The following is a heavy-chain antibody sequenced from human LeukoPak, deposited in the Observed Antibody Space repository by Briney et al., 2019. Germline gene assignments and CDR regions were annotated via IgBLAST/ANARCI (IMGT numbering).Heavy chain of an antibody. Sequence: GGSLRLSCAASGFSFGDYYMSWIRQTAGEGLEWIAYISTSGATIEYADSVKGRFTISRDNAKNSLYLRMNSLRVEDTGIYYCSRDPRSLDYWGQGALVTVSS. CDR2: ISTSGATI. CDR3: SRDPRSLDY. CDR1: GFSFGDYY. V-gene: IGHV3-11*01. J-gene: IGHJ4*02.